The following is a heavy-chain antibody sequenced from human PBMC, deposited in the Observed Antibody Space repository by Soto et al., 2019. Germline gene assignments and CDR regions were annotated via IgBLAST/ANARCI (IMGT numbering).Heavy chain of an antibody. Sequence: GASVKVSCKASGYSFTGYYLHWVRQAPGQGLEWMGWINSNSGGTKYAQKFQGRVTMTRDTSISTAYMELSRLTSDDTAIYFCARVRPRREFDPWGQGTLVTVS. CDR1: GYSFTGYY. CDR3: ARVRPRREFDP. CDR2: INSNSGGT. J-gene: IGHJ5*02. V-gene: IGHV1-2*02.